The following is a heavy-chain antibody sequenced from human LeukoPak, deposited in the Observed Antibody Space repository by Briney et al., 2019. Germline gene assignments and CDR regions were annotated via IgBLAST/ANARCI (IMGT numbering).Heavy chain of an antibody. CDR1: GGSISSGGYS. V-gene: IGHV4-30-2*01. CDR3: GRGGIAAAASGIDY. Sequence: SETLSLTCAVSGGSISSGGYSWSWVRQPPGKGLEWIGYIYKNGKTYYNPSLKSRVTISVDMSKNQFSLNLSSVTAADTAVYYCGRGGIAAAASGIDYWGQGALVAVSS. CDR2: IYKNGKT. J-gene: IGHJ4*02. D-gene: IGHD6-13*01.